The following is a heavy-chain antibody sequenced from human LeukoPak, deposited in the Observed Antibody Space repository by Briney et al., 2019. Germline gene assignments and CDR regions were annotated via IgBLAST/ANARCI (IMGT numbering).Heavy chain of an antibody. CDR3: ARAVTTRKHRPC. D-gene: IGHD4-17*01. V-gene: IGHV3-73*01. J-gene: IGHJ4*02. CDR1: GFTFSGSA. Sequence: GGSLRLSCAASGFTFSGSAMHWVRQASGKGLEWVGRIRSEANSYATAYAASVKGRFTISRDDSKNTAYLQMNSLKTEDTAVYYCARAVTTRKHRPCWGQGTLVTVSS. CDR2: IRSEANSYAT.